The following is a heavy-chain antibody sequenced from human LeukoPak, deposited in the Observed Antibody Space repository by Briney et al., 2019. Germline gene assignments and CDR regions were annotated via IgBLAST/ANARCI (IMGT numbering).Heavy chain of an antibody. Sequence: PSETLSLTCTVSGYSISSGYYWGWIRQPPGKGLEWIGSIYHSGSTYYNPSLKSRVTISVDTSKNQFSLKLSSVTAADTAVYYCARVIAARPGDWGQGTLVTVSS. CDR1: GYSISSGYY. J-gene: IGHJ4*02. D-gene: IGHD6-6*01. V-gene: IGHV4-38-2*02. CDR3: ARVIAARPGD. CDR2: IYHSGST.